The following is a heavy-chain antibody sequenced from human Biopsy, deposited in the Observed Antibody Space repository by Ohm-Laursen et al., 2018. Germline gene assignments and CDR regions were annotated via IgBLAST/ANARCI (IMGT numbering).Heavy chain of an antibody. D-gene: IGHD6-19*01. V-gene: IGHV4-4*07. Sequence: SETLSLTCIVSGDSISSDYWTWIRRPAGKGLEWIGRIYGSGSTNYNPSLRGRVTLSGDTPKNQVSMRLRSVTAADTAVYYCASHDSSGWWFFDNWGQGTLVTVSS. CDR3: ASHDSSGWWFFDN. CDR2: IYGSGST. J-gene: IGHJ4*02. CDR1: GDSISSDY.